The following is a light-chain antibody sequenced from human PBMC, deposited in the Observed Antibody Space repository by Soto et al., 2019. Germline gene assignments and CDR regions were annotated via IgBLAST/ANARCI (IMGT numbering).Light chain of an antibody. J-gene: IGKJ2*01. CDR2: GAS. V-gene: IGKV3-15*01. CDR3: QQYNNLPPDT. CDR1: QSVNNN. Sequence: EIILTQSPASLSVSPGERATLSGRASQSVNNNLAWYQQKPGQAPRLLIYGASTRATGIPCRFRGSGSGTEFTLTITILQSEDFAVYFCQQYNNLPPDTFGQGTKLEIK.